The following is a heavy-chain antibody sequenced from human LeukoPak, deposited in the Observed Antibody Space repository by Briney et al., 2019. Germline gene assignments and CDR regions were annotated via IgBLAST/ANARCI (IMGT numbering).Heavy chain of an antibody. Sequence: PGGSLRLSCAASGFTFSSYGMSWVRQDPGKGREGVSAISGSGGSTYYADSVKGRFTISRDNSKNTLYLQMNSLRAEDTAVYYCARGWLQLTFAYWGQGTLVTVSS. J-gene: IGHJ4*02. CDR3: ARGWLQLTFAY. V-gene: IGHV3-23*01. CDR2: ISGSGGST. CDR1: GFTFSSYG. D-gene: IGHD5-24*01.